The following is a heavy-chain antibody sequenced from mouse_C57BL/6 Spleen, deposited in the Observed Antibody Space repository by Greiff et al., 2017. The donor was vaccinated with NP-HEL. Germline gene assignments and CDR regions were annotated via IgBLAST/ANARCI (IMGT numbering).Heavy chain of an antibody. J-gene: IGHJ3*01. CDR2: IYPRSGNT. D-gene: IGHD1-1*01. CDR1: GYTFTSYG. Sequence: QVQLQQSGAELARPGASVKLSCKASGYTFTSYGISWVKQRTGQGLEWIGEIYPRSGNTYYNEKFKGKATLTADKSSSTAYMELRSLTSEDSAVYFCARGAYGSRGAYWGQGTLVTVSA. V-gene: IGHV1-81*01. CDR3: ARGAYGSRGAY.